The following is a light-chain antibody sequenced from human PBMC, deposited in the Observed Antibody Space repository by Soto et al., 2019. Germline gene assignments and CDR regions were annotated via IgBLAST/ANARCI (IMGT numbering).Light chain of an antibody. CDR3: QQYGSSRYT. CDR2: GAS. CDR1: QIISNNY. J-gene: IGKJ3*01. Sequence: EIVLTQSPGTLSLSPGERATLSCRASQIISNNYLAWYQQKPGQAPRLLVYGASSRATGIPDRFSGSGSGTDFTLTISRLDPEDFAVYYSQQYGSSRYTFGPGSKVDIK. V-gene: IGKV3-20*01.